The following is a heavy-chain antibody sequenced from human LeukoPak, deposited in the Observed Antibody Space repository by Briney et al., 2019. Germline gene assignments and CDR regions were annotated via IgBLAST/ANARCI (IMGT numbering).Heavy chain of an antibody. CDR3: AKENQIYDFWSGYRMEYGMDV. J-gene: IGHJ6*02. CDR1: GFTFSSYG. CDR2: IWYDGSNK. D-gene: IGHD3-3*01. Sequence: GRSLRLSCAASGFTFSSYGMHWVRQAPGKGLEWVAVIWYDGSNKYYADSVKGRFTISRDNAKNSLYLQMNSLRAEDTALYYCAKENQIYDFWSGYRMEYGMDVWGQGTTVTVSS. V-gene: IGHV3-33*03.